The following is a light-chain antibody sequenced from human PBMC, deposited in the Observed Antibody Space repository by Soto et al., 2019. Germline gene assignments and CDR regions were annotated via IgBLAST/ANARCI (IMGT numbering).Light chain of an antibody. V-gene: IGLV1-44*01. Sequence: QSVLTQPPSASGTPGQRVTISCSGSSSNVGTNHVNWYQQLPGTAPKLLIYSDNQRPSGVPDRFSGSKSGTSASLAISWLQSEDEADYYCATRDERLSGRVFGGGTKLTVL. J-gene: IGLJ3*02. CDR1: SSNVGTNH. CDR2: SDN. CDR3: ATRDERLSGRV.